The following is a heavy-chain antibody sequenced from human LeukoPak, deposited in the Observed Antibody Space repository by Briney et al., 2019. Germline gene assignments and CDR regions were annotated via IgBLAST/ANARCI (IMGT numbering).Heavy chain of an antibody. CDR2: IYHSGST. Sequence: SETLSLTCTVSGYSISSGYYWGWIRQPPGKGLEWIGSIYHSGSTYYNPSPKSRVTISVDTSKNQFSLKLSSVTAADTAVYYCAGTLRFLEWFPYYWGQGTLVTVSS. D-gene: IGHD3-3*01. CDR3: AGTLRFLEWFPYY. V-gene: IGHV4-38-2*02. J-gene: IGHJ4*02. CDR1: GYSISSGYY.